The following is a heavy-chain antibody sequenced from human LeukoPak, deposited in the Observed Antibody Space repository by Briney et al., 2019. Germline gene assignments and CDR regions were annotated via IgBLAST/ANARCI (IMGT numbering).Heavy chain of an antibody. CDR3: ARGLYGGYPDY. CDR2: IYYSGST. V-gene: IGHV4-31*03. Sequence: SETQSLTCTVSGGSISSGGYYWSWIRQHPGKGLEWIGYIYYSGSTHYNPSLKSRVTISVDTSKNQFSLKLSSVTAADTAVYYCARGLYGGYPDYWGQGTLVTVSS. D-gene: IGHD4-23*01. J-gene: IGHJ4*02. CDR1: GGSISSGGYY.